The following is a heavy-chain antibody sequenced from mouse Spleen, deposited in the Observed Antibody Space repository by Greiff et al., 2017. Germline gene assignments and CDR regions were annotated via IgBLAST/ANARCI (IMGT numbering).Heavy chain of an antibody. J-gene: IGHJ4*01. Sequence: VQLQQSGPELVKPGASVKISCKASGFAFSSSWMNWVKQRPGKGLEWIGRIYPGDGDTNYNGKFKGKATLTADKSSSTAYMQLSSLTSEDSAVYFCARRRFDYGSRGSYAMDYWGQGTSVTVSS. D-gene: IGHD1-1*01. V-gene: IGHV1-82*01. CDR1: GFAFSSSW. CDR2: IYPGDGDT. CDR3: ARRRFDYGSRGSYAMDY.